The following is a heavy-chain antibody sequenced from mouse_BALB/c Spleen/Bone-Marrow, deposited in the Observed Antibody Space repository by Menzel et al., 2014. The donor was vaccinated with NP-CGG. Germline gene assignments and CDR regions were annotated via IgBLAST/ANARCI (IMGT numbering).Heavy chain of an antibody. V-gene: IGHV14-4*02. CDR2: IDPENGDT. CDR1: GFNIKDYY. Sequence: VQLKHSGAELVRSGASVKLSCTASGFNIKDYYMHWVKQRPEQGLEWIGWIDPENGDTEYAPKFQGKATMTADTSSNTGYLQLSSLTSEDTAVYYCNGNYYAMDYWGQGTSVTVSS. CDR3: NGNYYAMDY. D-gene: IGHD2-1*01. J-gene: IGHJ4*01.